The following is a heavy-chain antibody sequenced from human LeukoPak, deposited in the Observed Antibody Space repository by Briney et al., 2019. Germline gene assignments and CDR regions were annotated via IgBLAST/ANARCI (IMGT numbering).Heavy chain of an antibody. CDR2: INHSGST. CDR3: ARLPRWIGYGDYVGNY. D-gene: IGHD4-17*01. J-gene: IGHJ4*02. V-gene: IGHV4-38-2*01. Sequence: SETLSLTCAVSGYSISSGYYWGWIRQPPGKGLEWIGAINHSGSTNYNPSLKSRVTISVDTSKNQFSLKLSSVTAADTAVYYCARLPRWIGYGDYVGNYWGQGTLVTVSS. CDR1: GYSISSGYY.